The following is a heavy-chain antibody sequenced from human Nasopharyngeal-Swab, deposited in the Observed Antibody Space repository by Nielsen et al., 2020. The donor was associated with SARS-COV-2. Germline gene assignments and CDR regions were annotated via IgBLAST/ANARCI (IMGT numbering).Heavy chain of an antibody. Sequence: REAPGKGLEWIGYIYYSGSTNYNSSLKSRVTISVDTSKNQFSLKLSSVTAADTAVYYCARRGTGGKKGAFDIWGQGTMVTVSS. D-gene: IGHD2-8*02. J-gene: IGHJ3*02. CDR2: IYYSGST. V-gene: IGHV4-59*08. CDR3: ARRGTGGKKGAFDI.